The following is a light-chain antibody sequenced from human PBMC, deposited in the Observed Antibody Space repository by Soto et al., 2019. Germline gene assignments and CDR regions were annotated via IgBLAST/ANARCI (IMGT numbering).Light chain of an antibody. Sequence: TLSLSPGERATLSCMASQSVSSYLAWYQQKPGQAPRLLIYDASNRATGIPARFSGSGSGTDFTLTISSLEPEDFAVYYCQPRSNWPATFGQGTKVDIK. J-gene: IGKJ1*01. CDR2: DAS. CDR3: QPRSNWPAT. CDR1: QSVSSY. V-gene: IGKV3-11*01.